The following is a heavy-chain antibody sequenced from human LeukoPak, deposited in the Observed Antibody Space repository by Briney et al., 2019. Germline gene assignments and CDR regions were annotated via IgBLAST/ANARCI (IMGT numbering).Heavy chain of an antibody. J-gene: IGHJ6*02. CDR1: GGSFSGYY. CDR3: ARGRRPYYYGMDV. Sequence: PSETLSLTCAVYGGSFSGYYWSWIRKPPGKGLEWIGEINHSGSTNYNPSLKSRVTISVDTSKNQSSLKLSSVTAADTAVYYCARGRRPYYYGMDVWGQGTTVTVSS. V-gene: IGHV4-34*01. CDR2: INHSGST.